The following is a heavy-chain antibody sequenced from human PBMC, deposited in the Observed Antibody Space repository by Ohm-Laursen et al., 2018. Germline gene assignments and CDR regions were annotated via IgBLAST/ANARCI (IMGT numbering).Heavy chain of an antibody. CDR2: ISWNSGSI. V-gene: IGHV3-9*01. Sequence: RSLRLSCSASGFTFDDYAMHWVRQAPGKGLEWVSGISWNSGSIGYADSVKGRFTISRDNAKNSLYLQMNSLRAEDTALYYCSTTGAFDIWGQGTMVTVSS. CDR3: STTGAFDI. CDR1: GFTFDDYA. D-gene: IGHD1-1*01. J-gene: IGHJ3*02.